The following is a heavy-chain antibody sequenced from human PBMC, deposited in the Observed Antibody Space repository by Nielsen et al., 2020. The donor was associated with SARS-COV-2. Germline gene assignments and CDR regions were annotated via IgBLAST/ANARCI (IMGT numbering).Heavy chain of an antibody. D-gene: IGHD5-24*01. CDR3: ARDSMATADYYYYGMDV. CDR1: GGSFSRYY. V-gene: IGHV4-59*01. Sequence: GSLRLSCAVYGGSFSRYYWSWIRQPPGRGLEWIGYIYYSGSTNYNPSLKSRVTISVDTSKNQFSLKLSSVTAADTAVYYCARDSMATADYYYYGMDVWGQGTTVTVSS. CDR2: IYYSGST. J-gene: IGHJ6*02.